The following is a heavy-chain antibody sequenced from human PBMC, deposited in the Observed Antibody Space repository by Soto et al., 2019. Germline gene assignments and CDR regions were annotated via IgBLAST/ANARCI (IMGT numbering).Heavy chain of an antibody. Sequence: ASVKVSCKASGGTFSSYAISWVRQAPGQGLEWMGGIIPIFGTANYAQKFQGRVTITADESTSTAYRELSSLRSEDTAVYYCARAFPPVEMATNPFDYWGQGTLVTVSS. J-gene: IGHJ4*02. CDR3: ARAFPPVEMATNPFDY. V-gene: IGHV1-69*13. CDR1: GGTFSSYA. CDR2: IIPIFGTA. D-gene: IGHD5-12*01.